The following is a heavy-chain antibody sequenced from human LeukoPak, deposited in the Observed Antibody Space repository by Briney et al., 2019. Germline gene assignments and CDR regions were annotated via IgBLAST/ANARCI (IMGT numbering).Heavy chain of an antibody. CDR2: IIPIFGTA. CDR1: GGTFSSYA. J-gene: IGHJ3*02. CDR3: ARIRGGYYSDAFDI. V-gene: IGHV1-69*13. Sequence: SVKVSCKASGGTFSSYAISWVRQAPGQGLEWMGGIIPIFGTANYAQKFQGRVTITADESTSTAYMELSSLRSEDAAAYYCARIRGGYYSDAFDIWGQGTMVTVSS. D-gene: IGHD3-22*01.